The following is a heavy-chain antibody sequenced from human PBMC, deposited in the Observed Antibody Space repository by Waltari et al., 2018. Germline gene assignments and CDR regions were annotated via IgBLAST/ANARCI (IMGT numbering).Heavy chain of an antibody. CDR1: GFTFSSYG. CDR3: AKFQDKWLVSWFDP. V-gene: IGHV3-30*18. Sequence: QVQLVESGGGVVQPGRSLRLSCAASGFTFSSYGMHWVRPAPGKGLEWVAVISYDGSNKYYADSVKGRFTISRDNSKNTLYLQMNSLRAEDTAVYYCAKFQDKWLVSWFDPWGQGTLVTVSS. CDR2: ISYDGSNK. D-gene: IGHD6-19*01. J-gene: IGHJ5*02.